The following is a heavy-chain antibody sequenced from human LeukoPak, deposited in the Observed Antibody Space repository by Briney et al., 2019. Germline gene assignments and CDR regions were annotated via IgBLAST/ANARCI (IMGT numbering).Heavy chain of an antibody. V-gene: IGHV3-11*01. J-gene: IGHJ4*02. CDR1: GFTFSDYY. Sequence: GGSLRLSCAASGFTFSDYYMSWIRQAPGKGLEWVSYISSSGSTIYYADSVKGRFTISRDNAKNSLYLQMNSLRTEDTALYYCAKSDGYLTLTPYYFDYWGQGTLVTVSS. D-gene: IGHD5-18*01. CDR2: ISSSGSTI. CDR3: AKSDGYLTLTPYYFDY.